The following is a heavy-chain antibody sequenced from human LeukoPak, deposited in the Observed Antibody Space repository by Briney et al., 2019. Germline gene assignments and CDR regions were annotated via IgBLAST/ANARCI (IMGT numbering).Heavy chain of an antibody. CDR3: ARDRGTYYYDSSGYP. Sequence: GGSQRLSCAASGFTFSSYSMNWVRQAPGKGLEWVSYISSSSSTIYYADSVKGRFTISRDNAKNSLYLQMNSLRDEDTAVYYCARDRGTYYYDSSGYPWGQGTLVTVSS. CDR1: GFTFSSYS. V-gene: IGHV3-48*02. J-gene: IGHJ5*02. D-gene: IGHD3-22*01. CDR2: ISSSSSTI.